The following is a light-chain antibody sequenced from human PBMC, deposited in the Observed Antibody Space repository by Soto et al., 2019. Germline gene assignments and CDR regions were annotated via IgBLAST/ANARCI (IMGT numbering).Light chain of an antibody. J-gene: IGKJ1*01. Sequence: DIQMTQSPSSLSASVGDRVTITCRASQGISDYLAWFQQKPGKAPKSLIYAASSLQSGVPSKFSGSGSGTDFTITISILQPEDLTYYCQQYNSYPLTFGQGTKVEIK. V-gene: IGKV1-16*02. CDR3: QQYNSYPLT. CDR2: AAS. CDR1: QGISDY.